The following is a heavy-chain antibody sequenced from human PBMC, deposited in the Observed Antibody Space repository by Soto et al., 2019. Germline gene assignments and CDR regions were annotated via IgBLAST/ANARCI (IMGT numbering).Heavy chain of an antibody. J-gene: IGHJ4*02. CDR2: TYYRSKWYS. CDR1: GDSVSSTSAA. CDR3: ARGLYYSGWV. Sequence: PSQTLSLTCAISGDSVSSTSAAWGWIRQSPSRGLEWLGRTYYRSKWYSDYAVSVKSRITINPDTSKNQFSLQLNSVTPEDTAVYYCARGLYYSGWVWGQAPLVPVSS. V-gene: IGHV6-1*01. D-gene: IGHD6-19*01.